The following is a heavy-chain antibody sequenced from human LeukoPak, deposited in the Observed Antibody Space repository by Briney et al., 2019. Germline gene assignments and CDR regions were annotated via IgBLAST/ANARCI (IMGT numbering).Heavy chain of an antibody. V-gene: IGHV3-74*01. J-gene: IGHJ5*02. CDR1: GFTLSGYW. D-gene: IGHD2-2*01. CDR3: VRSYCGTSNCYGWFDP. Sequence: GGSLRLSCAASGFTLSGYWMHWVRHAPGKGLVWVSRINSDGGSTSYADSVKGRFTISRDNAKNTLYVQMNSLRVEDTAVYYCVRSYCGTSNCYGWFDPWGQGTQVTVSS. CDR2: INSDGGST.